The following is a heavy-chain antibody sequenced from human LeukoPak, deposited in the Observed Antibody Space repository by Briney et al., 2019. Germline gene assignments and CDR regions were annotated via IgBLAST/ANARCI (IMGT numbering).Heavy chain of an antibody. J-gene: IGHJ5*02. CDR2: IWYDGSNK. V-gene: IGHV3-33*01. CDR1: GFTFSSYG. Sequence: GGSLRLSCAASGFTFSSYGMHWVRPAPGKGLEWVAVIWYDGSNKYYADSVKGRFTISRDNSKNTLYLQMNSLRAEDTAVYYCARASGYSGSRRWFDPWGQGTLVTVSS. D-gene: IGHD5-12*01. CDR3: ARASGYSGSRRWFDP.